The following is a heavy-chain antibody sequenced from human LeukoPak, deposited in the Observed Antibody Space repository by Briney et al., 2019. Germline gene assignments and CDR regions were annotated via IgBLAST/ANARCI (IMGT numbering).Heavy chain of an antibody. CDR2: IYYSGST. CDR1: GGPISSYY. V-gene: IGHV4-59*01. D-gene: IGHD3-22*01. J-gene: IGHJ4*02. CDR3: ARAKRGPSGGSGYYIDY. Sequence: SETLSLTCTVSGGPISSYYWSWLRQPPGKGLEWLGYIYYSGSTNYNPSLKSRVTISVDTSKNQFSLKLSSVTAADTAVYYCARAKRGPSGGSGYYIDYWGQGTLVTVSS.